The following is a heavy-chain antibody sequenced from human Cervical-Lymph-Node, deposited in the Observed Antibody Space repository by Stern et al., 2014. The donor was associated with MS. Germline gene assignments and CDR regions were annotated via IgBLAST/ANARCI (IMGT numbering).Heavy chain of an antibody. Sequence: VQLVESGAEVKKPGSSVKVSCQASGGTLISYPISWVRQAPGQGLELLGSIMPILGTSNYAHKFQGRVTITADESTTTIYMELRSLKSEDTAVYYCARHLGSHESGWFDPWGQGTLVTVSS. J-gene: IGHJ5*02. CDR3: ARHLGSHESGWFDP. D-gene: IGHD1-26*01. CDR2: IMPILGTS. V-gene: IGHV1-69*18. CDR1: GGTLISYP.